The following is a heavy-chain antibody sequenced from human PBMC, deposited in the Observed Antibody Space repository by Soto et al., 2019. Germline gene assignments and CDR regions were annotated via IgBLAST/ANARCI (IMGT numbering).Heavy chain of an antibody. J-gene: IGHJ6*02. D-gene: IGHD1-26*01. Sequence: QVQLVQSGAEVKKPGASVKVSCKASGYTFTSYGISWVRQAPGQGLEWMGWISAYTGNTNYAQKLQGRVTMTTDTSTSTAYMELRSLRSDDSAVYYCAGDRPYGRDYYYGMDVWGQGTTVTVSS. CDR2: ISAYTGNT. V-gene: IGHV1-18*01. CDR3: AGDRPYGRDYYYGMDV. CDR1: GYTFTSYG.